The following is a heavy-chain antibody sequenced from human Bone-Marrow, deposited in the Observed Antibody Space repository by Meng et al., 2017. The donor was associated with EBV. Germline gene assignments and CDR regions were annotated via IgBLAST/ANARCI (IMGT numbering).Heavy chain of an antibody. CDR2: LIPMSDAP. CDR1: GGTFRSDA. Sequence: QEEAVQSGGGGKKAGSSVKVSCKTSGGTFRSDAISWVRQAPGQGLEWMGGLIPMSDAPHYAQKFQGRVTITADESTSTHYMDLSGLRSEDTAVYYCASESGRGFTPDYWGQGTLVTVSS. CDR3: ASESGRGFTPDY. V-gene: IGHV1-69*01. D-gene: IGHD3-10*01. J-gene: IGHJ4*02.